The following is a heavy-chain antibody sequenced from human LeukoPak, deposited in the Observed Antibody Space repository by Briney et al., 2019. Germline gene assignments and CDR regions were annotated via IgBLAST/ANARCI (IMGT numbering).Heavy chain of an antibody. CDR2: IYASGST. V-gene: IGHV4-61*02. Sequence: ASQTLSLACTVSGGSISSRGYYWGWIRQPAGKGLEWIGRIYASGSTNYNPSLKSRVSISVDTSKIPFSLKLSSVTAADTAVYYCAREYSYGSGYYYYMDVWGKGTTVTVSS. D-gene: IGHD5-18*01. CDR3: AREYSYGSGYYYYMDV. J-gene: IGHJ6*03. CDR1: GGSISSRGYY.